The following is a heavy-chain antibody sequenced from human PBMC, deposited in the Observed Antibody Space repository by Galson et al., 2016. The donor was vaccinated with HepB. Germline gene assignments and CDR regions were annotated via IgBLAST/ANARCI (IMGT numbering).Heavy chain of an antibody. V-gene: IGHV3-33*01. J-gene: IGHJ5*02. Sequence: SLRLSCAASGFTFSTYGMHWVRQAPGKGLEWVAVMWDYGINKYYADPVKGRFTISRDNSKNTLYLQMSSLRAEDTAVYYCARVEPFLYSLDPWGQGTLVTVSS. CDR3: ARVEPFLYSLDP. CDR1: GFTFSTYG. D-gene: IGHD3/OR15-3a*01. CDR2: MWDYGINK.